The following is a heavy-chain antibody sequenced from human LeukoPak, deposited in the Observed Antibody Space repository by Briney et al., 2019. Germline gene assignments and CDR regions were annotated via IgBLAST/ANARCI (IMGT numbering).Heavy chain of an antibody. J-gene: IGHJ4*02. D-gene: IGHD6-19*01. CDR1: GFTFSSYA. V-gene: IGHV3-30-3*01. CDR3: ARAGSGWFSIDY. Sequence: GGSLRLSCAASGFTFSSYAMHWVRQAPGKGLEWVAVISYDGSNKYYADSVKGRFTISRDNSKNTLYLQMNSLRAEDTAVYYCARAGSGWFSIDYWGQGTLVTVSS. CDR2: ISYDGSNK.